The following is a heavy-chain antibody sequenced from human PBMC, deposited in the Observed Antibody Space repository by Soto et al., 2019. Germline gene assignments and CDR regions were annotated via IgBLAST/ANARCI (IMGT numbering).Heavy chain of an antibody. V-gene: IGHV1-69*13. CDR3: ARALNGYRSNFDD. D-gene: IGHD5-18*01. J-gene: IGHJ4*02. CDR2: IIPIFGTA. CDR1: GGSFSSYA. Sequence: SVRGSRKASGGSFSSYAISWVRQAPGQGLEWMGGIIPIFGTANYAQKFQGRVTITADESTSTAYMELSSLSSEDTAVYYGARALNGYRSNFDDWGQGTLDTVSS.